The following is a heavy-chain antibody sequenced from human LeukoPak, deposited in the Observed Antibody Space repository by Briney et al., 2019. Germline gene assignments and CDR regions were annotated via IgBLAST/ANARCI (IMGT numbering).Heavy chain of an antibody. J-gene: IGHJ4*02. V-gene: IGHV3-21*01. CDR1: GLTFSSHW. Sequence: PGGSLRLSCAASGLTFSSHWMHWVRQAPGKGLVWVSTISTSSSYKYYADSVKGRFTISRDNAKNSLYLQMNSLRAEDTAVYYCARDLEDYNNYGEMAIWGQGTLVTVSS. D-gene: IGHD4-11*01. CDR3: ARDLEDYNNYGEMAI. CDR2: ISTSSSYK.